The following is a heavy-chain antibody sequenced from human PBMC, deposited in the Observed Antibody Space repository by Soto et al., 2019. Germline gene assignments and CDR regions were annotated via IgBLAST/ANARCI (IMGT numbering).Heavy chain of an antibody. CDR2: MNPLSGNS. CDR3: ARGSSLPGYDYYFGMDV. CDR1: GYTFTSYD. J-gene: IGHJ6*02. V-gene: IGHV1-8*01. Sequence: QEQLVQSGAEVKKPGASVKVSCKASGYTFTSYDINWVRQATGQGLEWVGWMNPLSGNSGYAQKFQGRVTMSRNTPINTVYMQLSSLTSADTAVYYCARGSSLPGYDYYFGMDVWGQGTTVTVSS.